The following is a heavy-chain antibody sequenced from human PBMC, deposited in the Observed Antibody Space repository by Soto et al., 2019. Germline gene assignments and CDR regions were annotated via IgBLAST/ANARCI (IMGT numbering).Heavy chain of an antibody. V-gene: IGHV4-30-4*01. J-gene: IGHJ4*02. CDR3: AREALAQGWGSYPYDY. Sequence: PSETLSLTCTVSGGSISSGDYYWSWIRQPPGKGLEWIGYIYYSGSTYYNPSLKSRVTISVDTSKNQFSLKLSSVTAADPAVYYCAREALAQGWGSYPYDYWGQGTLVTVSS. CDR2: IYYSGST. D-gene: IGHD3-16*01. CDR1: GGSISSGDYY.